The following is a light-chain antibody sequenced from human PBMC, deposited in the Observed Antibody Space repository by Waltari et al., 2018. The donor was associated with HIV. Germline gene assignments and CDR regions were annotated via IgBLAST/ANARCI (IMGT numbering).Light chain of an antibody. CDR3: QHLNAYPPFT. Sequence: DIQLTQSPPFMSASVGDRVTITCRASQGISSNLAWYQQKPGQAPTLLIYAASSLPSGVPSRFSGSGSGTEFTLTIRSLQPEDFATYSCQHLNAYPPFTFGPGTTVD. CDR2: AAS. CDR1: QGISSN. J-gene: IGKJ3*01. V-gene: IGKV1-9*01.